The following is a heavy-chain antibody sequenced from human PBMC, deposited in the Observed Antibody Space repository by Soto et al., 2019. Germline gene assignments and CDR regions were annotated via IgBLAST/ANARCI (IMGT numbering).Heavy chain of an antibody. CDR3: AKDFRGYCSGGTCPFDY. D-gene: IGHD2-15*01. CDR1: GFTFDDYA. Sequence: EVQLVESGGGLVQPGRSLRLSCAASGFTFDDYAMHWVRQAPGKGLEWVSGISWDSGSIAYAGSVKGRFTISRDNAKNSLYLQMHSLRDEDTGLYYCAKDFRGYCSGGTCPFDYWGQGTLVTVSS. V-gene: IGHV3-9*01. CDR2: ISWDSGSI. J-gene: IGHJ4*02.